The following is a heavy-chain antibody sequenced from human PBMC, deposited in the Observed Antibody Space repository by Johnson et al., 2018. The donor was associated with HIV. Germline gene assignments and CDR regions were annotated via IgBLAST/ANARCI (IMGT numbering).Heavy chain of an antibody. V-gene: IGHV3-23*01. CDR3: ARDVTAGNDAFDI. CDR1: GFTFSSYG. J-gene: IGHJ3*02. Sequence: VQRGGSLRVSCAASGFTFSSYGLSWVRQAPGKGLEWVSAISGSGGSTFYADSVKGRLTLSRDNSNNTLYLQMNSLRAEDTAVYYCARDVTAGNDAFDIWGQGTMVTVSS. D-gene: IGHD1-1*01. CDR2: ISGSGGST.